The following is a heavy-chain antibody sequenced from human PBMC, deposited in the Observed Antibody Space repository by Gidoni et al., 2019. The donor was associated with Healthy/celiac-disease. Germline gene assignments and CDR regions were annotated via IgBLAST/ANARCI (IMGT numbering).Heavy chain of an antibody. CDR1: GFTFSSYD. Sequence: EVQLVESGGGLVQPGGSLSLSCAASGFTFSSYDMHWVRQAKGKGLEWVSAIGTAGDTYYPGSVKGRFTISRENAKNSLYLQMNSLRAGDTAVYYCARGPHYGTVTKTLDYWGQGTLVTVSS. V-gene: IGHV3-13*01. CDR2: IGTAGDT. J-gene: IGHJ4*02. CDR3: ARGPHYGTVTKTLDY. D-gene: IGHD4-17*01.